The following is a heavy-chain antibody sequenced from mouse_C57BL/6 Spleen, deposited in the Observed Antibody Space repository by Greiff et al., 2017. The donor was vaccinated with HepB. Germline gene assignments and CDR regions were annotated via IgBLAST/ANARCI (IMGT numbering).Heavy chain of an antibody. CDR1: GFTFSSYA. CDR2: ISDGGSYT. Sequence: EVKVVESGGGLVKPGGSLKLSCAASGFTFSSYAMSWVRQTPEKRLEWVATISDGGSYTYYPDNVKGRFTISRDNAKNNLYLQMSHLKSEDTAMYYCARGKDGYDEGVDYWGQGTTLTVSS. D-gene: IGHD2-2*01. J-gene: IGHJ2*01. CDR3: ARGKDGYDEGVDY. V-gene: IGHV5-4*03.